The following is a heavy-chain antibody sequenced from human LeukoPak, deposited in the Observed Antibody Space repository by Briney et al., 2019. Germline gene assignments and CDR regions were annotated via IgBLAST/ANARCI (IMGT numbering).Heavy chain of an antibody. CDR1: GGSFSGYY. CDR2: INHSGGT. D-gene: IGHD1-26*01. CDR3: ASRDGWSGSYHGFDP. Sequence: SETLSLTCAVYGGSFSGYYWSWIRQPPGKGLGWIGEINHSGGTNYNPSLKSRVTISVDTSKNQFSLKLSSVTAADTAVYYCASRDGWSGSYHGFDPWGQGTLVTVSS. V-gene: IGHV4-34*01. J-gene: IGHJ5*02.